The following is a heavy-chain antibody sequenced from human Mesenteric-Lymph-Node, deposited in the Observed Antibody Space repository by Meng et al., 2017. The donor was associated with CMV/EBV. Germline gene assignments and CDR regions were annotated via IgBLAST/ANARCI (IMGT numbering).Heavy chain of an antibody. CDR2: ISYDGSNK. D-gene: IGHD6-13*01. V-gene: IGHV3-30-3*01. J-gene: IGHJ6*02. CDR1: GFTFSSYA. Sequence: GESLKISCAASGFTFSSYAMHWVRQAPGKGLEWVAVISYDGSNKYYADSVKGRFTISRDNSKNTLYLQMNSLRAEDTAVYYCARRIAAAGTYYYGMDVWGQGTTVTVSS. CDR3: ARRIAAAGTYYYGMDV.